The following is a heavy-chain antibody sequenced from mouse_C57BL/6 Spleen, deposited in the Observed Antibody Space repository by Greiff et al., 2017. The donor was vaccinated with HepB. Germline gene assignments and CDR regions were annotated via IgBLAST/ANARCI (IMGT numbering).Heavy chain of an antibody. CDR3: ARVGLQYYGIFYAMDY. Sequence: EVQLQQSGPELVKPGASVKIPCKASGSTFTDYNMDWVKQSHGKSLEWIGDSNPNNGGTIYNQKFKGKATLTVDKSSSTAYMELRSLTSEDTAFYYCARVGLQYYGIFYAMDYWGQGTSVTVSS. D-gene: IGHD1-1*01. V-gene: IGHV1-18*01. CDR1: GSTFTDYN. CDR2: SNPNNGGT. J-gene: IGHJ4*01.